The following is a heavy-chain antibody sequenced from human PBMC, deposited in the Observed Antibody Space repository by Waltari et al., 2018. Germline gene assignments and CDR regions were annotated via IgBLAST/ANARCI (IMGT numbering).Heavy chain of an antibody. CDR2: ISWNGGSI. CDR3: AKDFHRSGGGLRGTFDF. Sequence: EVQLVESGGGLVQPGRSLRLSCAASGFTFDDYVMHWVRQAPGKGLEWVSAISWNGGSIAYADSVKGRFTISRDNAKNSLYLQMNSLRPEDMALYYCAKDFHRSGGGLRGTFDFWGQGTLVTVSS. D-gene: IGHD2-21*02. V-gene: IGHV3-9*03. CDR1: GFTFDDYV. J-gene: IGHJ4*02.